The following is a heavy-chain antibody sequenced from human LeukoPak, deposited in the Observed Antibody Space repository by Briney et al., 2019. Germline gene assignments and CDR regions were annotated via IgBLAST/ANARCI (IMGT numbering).Heavy chain of an antibody. CDR3: ARHGRYSYGYGAWYYYYYMDV. CDR1: GGSISSYY. CDR2: IYYSGST. Sequence: PSETLSLTCTVSGGSISSYYWSWTRQPPGKGLEWIGYIYYSGSTNYNPSLKSRVTISVDTSKNQFSLKLSSVTAADTAVYYCARHGRYSYGYGAWYYYYYMDVWGKGTTVTVSS. J-gene: IGHJ6*03. V-gene: IGHV4-59*01. D-gene: IGHD5-18*01.